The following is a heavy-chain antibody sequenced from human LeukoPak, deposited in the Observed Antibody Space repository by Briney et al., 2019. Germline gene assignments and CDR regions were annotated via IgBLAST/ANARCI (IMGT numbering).Heavy chain of an antibody. CDR3: ARNRPIMGITDAFDV. CDR1: GVSISNYY. J-gene: IGHJ3*01. Sequence: SETLSLTCSVSGVSISNYYWSWIRQSPGRELEWIGHLHYSGSSSYNPSPRSRVTTSVDMSKNQFSPRLTSVTAADTAVYYCARNRPIMGITDAFDVWGQGTMVTVSS. V-gene: IGHV4-59*01. D-gene: IGHD1-26*01. CDR2: LHYSGSS.